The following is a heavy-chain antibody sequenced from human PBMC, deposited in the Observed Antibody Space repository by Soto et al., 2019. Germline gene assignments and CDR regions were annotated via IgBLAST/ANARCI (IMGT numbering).Heavy chain of an antibody. V-gene: IGHV4-38-2*01. J-gene: IGHJ5*02. CDR3: AKYDSSGWFDP. Sequence: SETLSLTCAVSGYSISGGYYWGWIRQPPGKGLELIGYIYQSGVSYYNPSLKSRVTISVDTSKNHFSLKLSSVTAADTAVYYCAKYDSSGWFDPWGQGTLVTVSS. CDR2: IYQSGVS. CDR1: GYSISGGYY. D-gene: IGHD3-22*01.